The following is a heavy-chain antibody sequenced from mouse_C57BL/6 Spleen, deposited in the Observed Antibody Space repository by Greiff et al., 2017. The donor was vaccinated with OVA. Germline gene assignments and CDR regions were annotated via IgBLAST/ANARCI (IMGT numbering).Heavy chain of an antibody. CDR2: IYPSDSET. CDR1: GYTFTSYW. CDR3: ARNDWDGYFDY. J-gene: IGHJ2*01. D-gene: IGHD4-1*01. Sequence: QVQLQQPGAELVRPGSSVQLSCKASGYTFTSYWMDWVKQRPGQGLEWIGNIYPSDSETHYNQKFKDKATLTVDKSSSTAYMQLSSLTSEDSAVYYCARNDWDGYFDYWGQGTTLTVSS. V-gene: IGHV1-61*01.